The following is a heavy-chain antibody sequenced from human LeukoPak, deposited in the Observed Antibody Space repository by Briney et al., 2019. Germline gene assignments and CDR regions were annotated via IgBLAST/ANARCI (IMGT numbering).Heavy chain of an antibody. V-gene: IGHV3-49*05. Sequence: NPGVSLRLSCTASGFTFGDYTITWIRQAPGKGLEWVGFIRNKADGGTPEYDASVKGRFTISRDDSKSIAYLQLNSLKTDDTAVYYCTRDPPTRYWGQGTLVSVSS. CDR2: IRNKADGGTP. J-gene: IGHJ4*02. CDR1: GFTFGDYT. CDR3: TRDPPTRY. D-gene: IGHD1-26*01.